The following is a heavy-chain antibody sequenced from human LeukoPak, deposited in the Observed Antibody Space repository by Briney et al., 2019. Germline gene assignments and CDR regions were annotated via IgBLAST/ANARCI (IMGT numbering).Heavy chain of an antibody. CDR3: AAYYYDSSPKAV. Sequence: PEGSLRLSCAASGFAFSTYEMNWVRQAPGKGLEWVSYISSSGSNIHYADSVKGRFTISRDNAENPLYLQMNSLRAEDTAVYYCAAYYYDSSPKAVWGQGTMVTVSS. CDR1: GFAFSTYE. CDR2: ISSSGSNI. V-gene: IGHV3-48*03. J-gene: IGHJ3*01. D-gene: IGHD3-22*01.